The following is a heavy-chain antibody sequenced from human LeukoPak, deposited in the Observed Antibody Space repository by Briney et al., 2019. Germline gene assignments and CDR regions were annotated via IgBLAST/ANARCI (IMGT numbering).Heavy chain of an antibody. D-gene: IGHD3-22*01. Sequence: SETLSLTCAVSGGSISSGGYSWSWIRQPPGKGLEWIGYIYHSGSTYYNPSLKSRVTISVDRSKNQFSLKLSSVTAADTAVYYCARDDSSGYYRYWGQGTLVTVSS. CDR1: GGSISSGGYS. J-gene: IGHJ4*02. CDR3: ARDDSSGYYRY. CDR2: IYHSGST. V-gene: IGHV4-30-2*01.